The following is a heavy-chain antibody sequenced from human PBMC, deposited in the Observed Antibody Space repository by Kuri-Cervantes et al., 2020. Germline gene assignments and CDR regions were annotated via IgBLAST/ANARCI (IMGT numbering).Heavy chain of an antibody. Sequence: SETLSLTCNVSGGSISSSSYYWGWIRQPPGKGLEWIGSIYYSGSTYYNPSLKSRVTISVDTSKNQFSLKLSSVTAADTAVYYCAREGQGTYYFDYWGQGTLVTVSS. V-gene: IGHV4-39*07. CDR1: GGSISSSSYY. CDR3: AREGQGTYYFDY. D-gene: IGHD1-1*01. CDR2: IYYSGST. J-gene: IGHJ4*02.